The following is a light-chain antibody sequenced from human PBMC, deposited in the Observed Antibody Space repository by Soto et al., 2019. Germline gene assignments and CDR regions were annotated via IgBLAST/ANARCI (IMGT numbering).Light chain of an antibody. CDR1: QDIDNN. Sequence: DIQMTQSPSSLSASVGDRVTITCQASQDIDNNLNWYQQRSGKTPKVLIYDASNLKGGVPSRFSGSGSGTDFTLTISSLQPEDIATYYCQQYDDFPYTFGQGTKLEI. CDR2: DAS. V-gene: IGKV1-33*01. J-gene: IGKJ2*01. CDR3: QQYDDFPYT.